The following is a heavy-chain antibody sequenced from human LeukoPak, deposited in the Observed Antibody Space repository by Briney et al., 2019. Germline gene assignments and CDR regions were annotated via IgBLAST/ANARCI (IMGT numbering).Heavy chain of an antibody. CDR2: INHSGIT. J-gene: IGHJ4*02. V-gene: IGHV4-34*01. CDR1: GGSFSDYY. Sequence: SETLSLTCAGFGGSFSDYYWSWIRQPPGKGLEWIGEINHSGITNYNPSLKSRVTISADTSKNQFSLKLSSVTAADTSVYYCVSDTVAGTGWGQGTLVTVSS. CDR3: VSDTVAGTG. D-gene: IGHD6-19*01.